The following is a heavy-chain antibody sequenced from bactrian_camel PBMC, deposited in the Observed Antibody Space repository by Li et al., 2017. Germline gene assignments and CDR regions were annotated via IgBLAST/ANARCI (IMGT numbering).Heavy chain of an antibody. CDR1: GYTYSTFSTYC. D-gene: IGHD1*01. CDR2: IFTLDGST. Sequence: HVQLVESGGGSVQAGGSLRLSCAASGYTYSTFSTYCMGWFRQAPGKEREGVATIFTLDGSTYYADSVKGRFTISRDNAKKTLSLEMNSLKPEDTAMYYCAIGARCEMVLWDYWGQGTQVTVS. J-gene: IGHJ4*01. V-gene: IGHV3S1*01. CDR3: AIGARCEMVLWDY.